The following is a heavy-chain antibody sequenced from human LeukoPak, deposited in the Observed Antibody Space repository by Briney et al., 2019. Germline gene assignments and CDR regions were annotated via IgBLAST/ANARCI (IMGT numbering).Heavy chain of an antibody. D-gene: IGHD2-2*01. Sequence: GGSLRLSCVVSGFTFSSYAMSWVRQAPGKGLEWVSAISGSGGSTYYADSVKGRFTISRDNSKNTLYLQMNSLRAEDTAVYYCAKCGVSVPAAEGAFDIWGQGTMVTVSS. CDR1: GFTFSSYA. J-gene: IGHJ3*02. CDR3: AKCGVSVPAAEGAFDI. CDR2: ISGSGGST. V-gene: IGHV3-23*01.